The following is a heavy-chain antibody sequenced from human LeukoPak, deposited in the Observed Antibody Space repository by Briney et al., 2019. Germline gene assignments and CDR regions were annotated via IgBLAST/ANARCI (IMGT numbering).Heavy chain of an antibody. V-gene: IGHV1-2*02. Sequence: ASVKVSCKASGGTFSSYAISWVRQAPGQGLEWMGGIIPNSGGTNYAQKFQGRVTMTRATSISTAYMELSRLRSDDTAVYYCAREYQQLADYWGQGTLVTVSS. CDR2: IIPNSGGT. D-gene: IGHD6-13*01. CDR1: GGTFSSYA. J-gene: IGHJ4*02. CDR3: AREYQQLADY.